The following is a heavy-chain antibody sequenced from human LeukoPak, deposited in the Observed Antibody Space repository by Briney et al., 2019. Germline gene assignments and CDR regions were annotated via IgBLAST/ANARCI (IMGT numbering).Heavy chain of an antibody. Sequence: PSETLSLTCTVSGGSISSSSYYWGWIRQPPGKGLEWIGSIYYSGSTYYNPSLKSRVTISVDTSKNQFSLKLSSVTAADTAVYYCARAKYSGSYYAYYYYYYMDVWGKGTTVTDSS. V-gene: IGHV4-39*07. CDR2: IYYSGST. D-gene: IGHD1-26*01. J-gene: IGHJ6*03. CDR3: ARAKYSGSYYAYYYYYYMDV. CDR1: GGSISSSSYY.